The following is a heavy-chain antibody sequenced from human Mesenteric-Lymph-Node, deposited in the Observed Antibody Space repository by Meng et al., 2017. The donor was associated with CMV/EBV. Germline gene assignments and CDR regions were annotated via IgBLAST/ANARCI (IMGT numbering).Heavy chain of an antibody. V-gene: IGHV1-2*06. J-gene: IGHJ4*02. CDR2: INPNSGAT. CDR1: GYTFTDYY. CDR3: ATLNFDY. Sequence: SVKVSCKAYGYTFTDYYINWVRQAPGQGLEWMGRINPNSGATNYAQKFQDRVTMTRDPSISTAYMELGGLRSDDTAIYYCATLNFDYWGQGTLVTVSS.